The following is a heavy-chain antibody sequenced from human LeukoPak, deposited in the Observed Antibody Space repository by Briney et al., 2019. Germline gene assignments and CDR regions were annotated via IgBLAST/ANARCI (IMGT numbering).Heavy chain of an antibody. J-gene: IGHJ4*02. CDR2: ISGSGGTT. CDR1: GFTFSSFA. D-gene: IGHD4-17*01. Sequence: GGSLRLSCAASGFTFSSFAMSWVRQAPGKGLEWVSTISGSGGTTNYADSVKGRFTFSRDNSRNMVYLQMNSLSAEDTAVYYCAKDLPDYGDYIEGYWGQGTLVTVSS. V-gene: IGHV3-23*01. CDR3: AKDLPDYGDYIEGY.